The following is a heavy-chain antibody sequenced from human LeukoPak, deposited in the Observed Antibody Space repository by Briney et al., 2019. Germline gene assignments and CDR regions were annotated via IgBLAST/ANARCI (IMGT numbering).Heavy chain of an antibody. D-gene: IGHD3-22*01. CDR1: GYTPTELS. V-gene: IGHV1-24*01. J-gene: IGHJ3*02. CDR2: FDPEDGET. Sequence: ASVKVSCKVSGYTPTELSMHWVRQAPGKGLERMGGFDPEDGETIYAQKFQGRVTMTEDTSTDTAYMELSSLRSEDTAVYYCATDTRHSGCAFDIWGQGTMVTVSS. CDR3: ATDTRHSGCAFDI.